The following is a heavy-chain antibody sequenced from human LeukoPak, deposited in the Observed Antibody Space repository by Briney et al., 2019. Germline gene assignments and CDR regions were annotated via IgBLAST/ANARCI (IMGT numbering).Heavy chain of an antibody. D-gene: IGHD3-9*01. J-gene: IGHJ6*04. CDR2: IWYDGSNK. Sequence: PGRSLRLSCAASGFTFSSYGMHWVRQAPGMGLEWVAVIWYDGSNKYYADSVKGRFTISRDNSKNTLYLQMNSLRAEDTAVYYCARDLRYCMDVWGKGTTVTVSS. V-gene: IGHV3-33*01. CDR3: ARDLRYCMDV. CDR1: GFTFSSYG.